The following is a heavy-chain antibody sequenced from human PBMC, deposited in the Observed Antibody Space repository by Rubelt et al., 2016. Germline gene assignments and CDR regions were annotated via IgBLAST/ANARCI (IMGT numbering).Heavy chain of an antibody. CDR1: GGSISSYY. D-gene: IGHD2-2*01. Sequence: QVQLQESGPGLVKPSETLSLTCTVSGGSISSYYWSWIRQPAGKGLEWIGRIYTSGSTNYNPSLKSRFTMSVDTSKNQFSLKLSSVTAADTAVYYCARGLDIVVVPAAKTDWFDPWGQGTLVTVSS. CDR3: ARGLDIVVVPAAKTDWFDP. V-gene: IGHV4-4*07. J-gene: IGHJ5*02. CDR2: IYTSGST.